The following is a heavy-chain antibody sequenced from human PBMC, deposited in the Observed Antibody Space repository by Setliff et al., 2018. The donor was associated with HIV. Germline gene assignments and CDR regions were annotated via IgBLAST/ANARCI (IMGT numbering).Heavy chain of an antibody. CDR3: HYFMDV. CDR2: INSDGSST. CDR1: GFTFSGAE. V-gene: IGHV3-74*01. J-gene: IGHJ6*03. Sequence: GESLKISCAASGFTFSGAEIHWVRQAAGKGLEWVSRINSDGSSTNYADSVKGRFTISRDNAKNTLYLQMNSLRGEDTAVYYCHYFMDVWGKGTTVTVSS.